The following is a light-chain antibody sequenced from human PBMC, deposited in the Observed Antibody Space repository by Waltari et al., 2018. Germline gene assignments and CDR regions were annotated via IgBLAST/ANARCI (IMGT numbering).Light chain of an antibody. CDR3: HQYVSSPRT. J-gene: IGKJ2*01. CDR1: QSVASSY. Sequence: EIVLTQSPGTLSLSPGDTATLSCRASQSVASSYLAWYQHKPGQPPTLLIYDSSIRATGVPDRFSGTGSGTDFTLTISRLEPEDFAVYYCHQYVSSPRTFGQGSKLEIK. V-gene: IGKV3-20*01. CDR2: DSS.